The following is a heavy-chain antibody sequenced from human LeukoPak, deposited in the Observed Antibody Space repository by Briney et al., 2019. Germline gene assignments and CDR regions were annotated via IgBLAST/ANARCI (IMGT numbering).Heavy chain of an antibody. CDR1: GGSISSYY. D-gene: IGHD2-2*01. V-gene: IGHV4-59*01. Sequence: SETLSLTCNVSGGSISSYYWSWIRQPPGKGLEWIGYIYYSGSTNYNPSLKSRVTISVDTSKNQFSLKLSSVTAADTAVYYCATGGAKSAAMTYWGQGTLVTVSS. J-gene: IGHJ4*02. CDR3: ATGGAKSAAMTY. CDR2: IYYSGST.